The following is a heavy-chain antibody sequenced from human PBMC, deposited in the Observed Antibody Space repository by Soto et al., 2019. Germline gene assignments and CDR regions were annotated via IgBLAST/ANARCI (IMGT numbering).Heavy chain of an antibody. J-gene: IGHJ4*02. CDR1: GFTFSNAW. CDR3: TNVYFDY. Sequence: PGGSLRLSCTASGFTFSNAWMTWVRQAPGKGLEWVGRIKNNADGGTTDYAAPVKGRFAISRDDSENTLYLQTNSLKTEDTAVYYCTNVYFDYWGQGTLVTVSS. CDR2: IKNNADGGTT. V-gene: IGHV3-15*01.